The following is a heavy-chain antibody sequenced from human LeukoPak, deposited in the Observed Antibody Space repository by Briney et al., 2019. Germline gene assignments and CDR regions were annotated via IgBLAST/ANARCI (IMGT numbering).Heavy chain of an antibody. J-gene: IGHJ4*02. D-gene: IGHD6-6*01. CDR3: ARSPRSDYFDY. CDR1: GYSFTNYW. Sequence: GESLKISCKGSGYSFTNYWIDWVRQMPGRGLEWMGIIYPGDSDTRYSPSFQGQVTISADKSISTAYLQWSSLKASDTAMYYCARSPRSDYFDYWGQGALVTVSS. CDR2: IYPGDSDT. V-gene: IGHV5-51*01.